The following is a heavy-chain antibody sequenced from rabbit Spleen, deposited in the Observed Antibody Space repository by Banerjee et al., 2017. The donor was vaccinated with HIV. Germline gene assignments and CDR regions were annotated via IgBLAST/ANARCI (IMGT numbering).Heavy chain of an antibody. Sequence: QSLEESGGDLVKPEGSLTLTCTASGFSFSSGYDMCWVRQAPGKGLEWIACIDVGSSGSTYCASWAKGRFTISKTSSTTVTLQMTSLTAADTATYFCARNYVNAFDPWGQGTLVTVS. J-gene: IGHJ2*01. V-gene: IGHV1S40*01. CDR3: ARNYVNAFDP. D-gene: IGHD1-1*01. CDR2: IDVGSSGST. CDR1: GFSFSSGYD.